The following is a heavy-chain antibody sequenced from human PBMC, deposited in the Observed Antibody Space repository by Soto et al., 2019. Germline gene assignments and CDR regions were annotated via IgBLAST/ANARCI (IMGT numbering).Heavy chain of an antibody. CDR3: AKDASSWFYYYYGMDV. Sequence: QIQLVQSGPEVRKPGASVKVSCKASGYIFSNFGISWVRQAPGQGLEWMGWISGYNDNTNYAQKYKDRIRMTTGISTSTAYMELTTLRSEDTAVYYCAKDASSWFYYYYGMDVWGQWTTVTVS. V-gene: IGHV1-18*01. CDR2: ISGYNDNT. D-gene: IGHD2-2*01. CDR1: GYIFSNFG. J-gene: IGHJ6*02.